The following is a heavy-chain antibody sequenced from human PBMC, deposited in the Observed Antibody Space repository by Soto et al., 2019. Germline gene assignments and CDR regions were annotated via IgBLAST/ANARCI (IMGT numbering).Heavy chain of an antibody. Sequence: SETLSLTCTVSGDSISSYYWSWIRQPPGKGLEWIGYIHYSGSTNYNPSLKSRVTISVDTSKNQFSLRLSSVTAADTAVYYCARHPSDFWFDPWGQGTLVTVSS. CDR1: GDSISSYY. J-gene: IGHJ5*02. CDR2: IHYSGST. V-gene: IGHV4-59*08. D-gene: IGHD2-21*02. CDR3: ARHPSDFWFDP.